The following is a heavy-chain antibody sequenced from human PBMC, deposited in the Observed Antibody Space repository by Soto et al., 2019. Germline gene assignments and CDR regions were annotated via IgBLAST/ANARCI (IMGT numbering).Heavy chain of an antibody. CDR1: GFTFSNNW. J-gene: IGHJ6*02. CDR2: INSDGSST. V-gene: IGHV3-74*01. D-gene: IGHD2-2*01. CDR3: VRERCTSSSCSNGLDV. Sequence: GVSLRLSCAASGFTFSNNWMNWVRQAPGKGLVWVSRINSDGSSTINADSVKGRFTISRDNAKNTLYLQMNSLRAEDTAVYYCVRERCTSSSCSNGLDVWGQGTTVTVSS.